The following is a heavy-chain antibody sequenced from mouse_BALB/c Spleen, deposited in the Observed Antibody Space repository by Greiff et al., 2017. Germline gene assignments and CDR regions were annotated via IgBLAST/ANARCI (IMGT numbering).Heavy chain of an antibody. V-gene: IGHV5-4*02. J-gene: IGHJ4*01. D-gene: IGHD2-14*01. Sequence: EVKLVESGGGLVKPGGSLKLSCAASGFTFSDYYMYWVRQTPEKRLEWVATISDGGSYTYYPDSVKGRFTISRDNAKNNLYLQMSSLKSEDTAMYYCARGNYRYGGGYAMDYWGQGTSVTVSS. CDR1: GFTFSDYY. CDR2: ISDGGSYT. CDR3: ARGNYRYGGGYAMDY.